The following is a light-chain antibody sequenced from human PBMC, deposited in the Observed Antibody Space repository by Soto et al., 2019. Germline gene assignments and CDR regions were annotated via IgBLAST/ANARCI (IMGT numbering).Light chain of an antibody. CDR1: QTLSSL. CDR3: QQYNGYPLT. V-gene: IGKV1-5*01. Sequence: DIQMTQSPSTLSASVGDRVTITCRASQTLSSLLAWYQQKPGKAPELLIYDVSSLASGVPSRFSGSGSGTEFTLTISSLQPDDFATYYCQQYNGYPLTFGGGTKVEIK. CDR2: DVS. J-gene: IGKJ4*01.